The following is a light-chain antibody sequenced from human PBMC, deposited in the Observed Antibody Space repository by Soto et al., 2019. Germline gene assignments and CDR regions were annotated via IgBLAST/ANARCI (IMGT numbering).Light chain of an antibody. J-gene: IGKJ1*01. Sequence: EIVLTQSPGTLSFSQGERATLSCRASQSVSNNYLAWYQQNPAQAPRLLIYGASTRATGIPDRFSGSGSGTDFTLTIIRLEPEDIAVCYCEQYCRSGTFGQGTKVDI. CDR3: EQYCRSGT. CDR2: GAS. V-gene: IGKV3-20*01. CDR1: QSVSNNY.